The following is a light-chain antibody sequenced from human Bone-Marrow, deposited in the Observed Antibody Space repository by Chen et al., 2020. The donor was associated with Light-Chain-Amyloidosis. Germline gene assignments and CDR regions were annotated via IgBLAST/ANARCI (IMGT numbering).Light chain of an antibody. CDR3: QSYQGSSQGV. Sequence: NFMLTHPHSVSESPGKTVIISCTRSSGSIATNYVQWYQQRPGSPPTTVIYEDDQRPSGVPDRFSGSVDRSSNSASLTISGLKTEDEADYYCQSYQGSSQGVFGGGTMLTVL. V-gene: IGLV6-57*01. CDR2: EDD. J-gene: IGLJ3*02. CDR1: SGSIATNY.